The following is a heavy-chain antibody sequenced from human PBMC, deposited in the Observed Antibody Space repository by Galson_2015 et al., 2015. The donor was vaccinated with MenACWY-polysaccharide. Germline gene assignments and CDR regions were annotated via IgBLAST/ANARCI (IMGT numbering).Heavy chain of an antibody. Sequence: SLRLSCAASGFTFDDYAMHWVRQAPGKGLEWASGISWNSGSIGYADSVKGRFTISRDNAKNSLYLQMNSLRAEDTALYYCAKNDYPSSYYYYGMDVWGQGTTVTVSS. V-gene: IGHV3-9*01. CDR1: GFTFDDYA. J-gene: IGHJ6*02. D-gene: IGHD4-11*01. CDR2: ISWNSGSI. CDR3: AKNDYPSSYYYYGMDV.